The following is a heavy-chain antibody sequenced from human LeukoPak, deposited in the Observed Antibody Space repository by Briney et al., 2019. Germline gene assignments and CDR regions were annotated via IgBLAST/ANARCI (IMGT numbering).Heavy chain of an antibody. CDR2: IYYSGST. D-gene: IGHD6-13*01. Sequence: SETLSLTCTVSGGSISSYYWSWIRQPPGKGLEWIGYIYYSGSTNYNPSLKSRATISVDTSKNQFSLKLSSVTAADTAVYYCARGTPIAAAGLVYYFDYWGQGTLVTVSS. CDR1: GGSISSYY. V-gene: IGHV4-59*08. CDR3: ARGTPIAAAGLVYYFDY. J-gene: IGHJ4*02.